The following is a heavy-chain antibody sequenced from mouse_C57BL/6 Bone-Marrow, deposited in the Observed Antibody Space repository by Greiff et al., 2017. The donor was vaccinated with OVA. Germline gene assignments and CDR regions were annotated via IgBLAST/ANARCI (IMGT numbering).Heavy chain of an antibody. CDR3: ARKEINYNLDYYAMDY. J-gene: IGHJ4*01. CDR1: GYTFTSYD. D-gene: IGHD1-3*01. CDR2: IYPRDGCT. V-gene: IGHV1-85*01. Sequence: VQLQQSGPELVKPGASVKLSCKASGYTFTSYDINWVKQRPGQGLEWIGWIYPRDGCTKYNETFKGKVTLTVDTSSSTAYRELHSLTSEDSAVYYCARKEINYNLDYYAMDYWGQGTSVTVSS.